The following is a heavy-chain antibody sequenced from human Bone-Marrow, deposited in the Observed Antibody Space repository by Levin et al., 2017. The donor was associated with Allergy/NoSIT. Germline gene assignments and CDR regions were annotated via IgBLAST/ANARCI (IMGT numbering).Heavy chain of an antibody. V-gene: IGHV3-30-3*01. CDR3: ARDGYHSGWRYGMAYFQH. Sequence: GESLKISCVASGFTFRKYAVHWVRQAPGKGLEWVAVMSYNGSTTYYADSVKGRFTISRDNSENTLFLQMDSLRPEDTAVYYCARDGYHSGWRYGMAYFQHWGQGTLVIVSS. D-gene: IGHD6-19*01. J-gene: IGHJ1*01. CDR1: GFTFRKYA. CDR2: MSYNGSTT.